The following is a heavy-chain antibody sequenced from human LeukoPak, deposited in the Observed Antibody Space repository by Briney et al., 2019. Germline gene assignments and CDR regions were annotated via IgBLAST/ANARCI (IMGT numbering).Heavy chain of an antibody. Sequence: GGSLRLSCAASGFTFSSYWMSWVRQAPGKGLEWVGRTRNKANSYTTEYAASVKGRFTISRDDSKNSLYLQMNSLKTEDTAVYYCARGGDRGSYMIDYWGQGTLVTVSS. D-gene: IGHD1-26*01. CDR3: ARGGDRGSYMIDY. CDR2: TRNKANSYTT. J-gene: IGHJ4*02. CDR1: GFTFSSYW. V-gene: IGHV3-72*01.